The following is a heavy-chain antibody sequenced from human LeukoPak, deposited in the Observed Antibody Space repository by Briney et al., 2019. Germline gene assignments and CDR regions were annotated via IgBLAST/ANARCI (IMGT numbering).Heavy chain of an antibody. J-gene: IGHJ4*02. CDR2: IKSKTDGGTT. Sequence: KPGGSLRLSCAASGFTFSNAWMSWVRQAPGKGLEWVGRIKSKTDGGTTDYAAPVKGRFTISRDDSKNTLYLQMNSLKTEDTAVYYCTTGTVTTEVFLKTYYFDYWGQGTLVTVSS. D-gene: IGHD4-17*01. CDR1: GFTFSNAW. CDR3: TTGTVTTEVFLKTYYFDY. V-gene: IGHV3-15*01.